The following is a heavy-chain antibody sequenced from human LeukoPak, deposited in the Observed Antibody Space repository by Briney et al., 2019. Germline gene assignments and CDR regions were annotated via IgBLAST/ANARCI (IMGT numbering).Heavy chain of an antibody. D-gene: IGHD6-13*01. CDR3: AKDTGDSSSWYEDRYFDY. CDR1: EFTVSSNY. Sequence: GGSLRLSCAASEFTVSSNYMSWVRQAPGKGLEWVSMIYRDGTTSYADSVKGRFTISRDNSRNTLYLQMNSLRAEDTAVYYCAKDTGDSSSWYEDRYFDYWGQGTLVTVSS. J-gene: IGHJ4*02. V-gene: IGHV3-66*01. CDR2: IYRDGTT.